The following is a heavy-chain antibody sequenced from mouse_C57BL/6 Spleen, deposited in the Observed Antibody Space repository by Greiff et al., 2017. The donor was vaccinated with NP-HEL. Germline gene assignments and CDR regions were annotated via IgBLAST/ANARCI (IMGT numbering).Heavy chain of an antibody. CDR1: GFTFTSYG. Sequence: ELHLVESGGDLVKPGGSLKLSCAASGFTFTSYGMSWVRQTPDKRLEWVATISSGGSYTYYPDSVEGRFTISRDNAKNTLYLQMSSLKSEDTAMYYCARQGTGIDYWGQGTTLTVSS. V-gene: IGHV5-6*01. CDR2: ISSGGSYT. D-gene: IGHD4-1*01. CDR3: ARQGTGIDY. J-gene: IGHJ2*01.